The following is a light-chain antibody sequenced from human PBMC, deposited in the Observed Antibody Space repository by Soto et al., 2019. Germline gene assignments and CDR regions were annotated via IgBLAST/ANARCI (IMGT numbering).Light chain of an antibody. CDR3: CSYAGSSTYV. CDR1: YSDIGAYNL. V-gene: IGLV2-23*01. Sequence: QSVLAQPPSASGSPGQSVTIPCTGTYSDIGAYNLVSWYQRHPGKAPKLLIYETKKRPSGIPSRFSGSKSGNTASLTISGLQAEDEAEYSCCSYAGSSTYVFGTGTKITVL. J-gene: IGLJ1*01. CDR2: ETK.